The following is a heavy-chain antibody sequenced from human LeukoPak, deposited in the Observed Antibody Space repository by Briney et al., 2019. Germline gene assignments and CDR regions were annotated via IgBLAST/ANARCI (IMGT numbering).Heavy chain of an antibody. CDR2: IYYSGST. CDR3: ARLVLTGYYSLLDYYYYYGMDV. D-gene: IGHD3-9*01. CDR1: GGSISSSSYY. Sequence: SETLSLTCTVSGGSISSSSYYWGWIRQPPGTGLEWIGSIYYSGSTYYNPSLKSRVTISVDTSKNQFSLKLSSVTAADTAVYYCARLVLTGYYSLLDYYYYYGMDVWGQGTTVTVSS. J-gene: IGHJ6*02. V-gene: IGHV4-39*01.